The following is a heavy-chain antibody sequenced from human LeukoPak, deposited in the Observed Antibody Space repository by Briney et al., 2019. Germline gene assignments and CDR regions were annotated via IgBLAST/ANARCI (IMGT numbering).Heavy chain of an antibody. J-gene: IGHJ4*02. V-gene: IGHV1-2*06. D-gene: IGHD2-15*01. Sequence: ASVKVSCKASGYTFTGYYMHWVRQAPGQELEWMGRINPNSGGTNYAQKFQGRVTMTRDTSISTAYMELSRLRSDDTAVYYCARDLPFGTCDFDYWGQGTLVTVSS. CDR1: GYTFTGYY. CDR3: ARDLPFGTCDFDY. CDR2: INPNSGGT.